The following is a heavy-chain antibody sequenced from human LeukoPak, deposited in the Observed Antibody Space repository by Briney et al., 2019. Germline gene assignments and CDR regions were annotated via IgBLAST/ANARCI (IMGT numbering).Heavy chain of an antibody. CDR1: GFTFSSYA. J-gene: IGHJ4*02. D-gene: IGHD2-15*01. V-gene: IGHV3-23*01. Sequence: GGSLRLSCAASGFTFSSYAMSWVRQAPGKGLEWVSAISGSGGSTYYADSVKGRFTISRDNSENTLYLQMNSLRAEDTAVYYCAKGDLVVAAPYRGDYWGQGTLVTVSS. CDR3: AKGDLVVAAPYRGDY. CDR2: ISGSGGST.